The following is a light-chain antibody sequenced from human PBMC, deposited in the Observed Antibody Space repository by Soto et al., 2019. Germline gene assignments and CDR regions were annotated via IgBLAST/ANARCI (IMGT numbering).Light chain of an antibody. Sequence: IVLTQSPATQSLSPGERATLSCRASQSVSSYLAWYQQKPGQAPRLLIYDASNRATGIPARFSGSVSGTDGTLTISSLEQEDGSVYDGQQRSNWTHTFGQGIRLEIK. V-gene: IGKV3-11*01. J-gene: IGKJ5*01. CDR1: QSVSSY. CDR3: QQRSNWTHT. CDR2: DAS.